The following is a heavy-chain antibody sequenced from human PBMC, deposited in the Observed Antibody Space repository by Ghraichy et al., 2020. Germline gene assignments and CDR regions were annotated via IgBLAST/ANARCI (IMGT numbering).Heavy chain of an antibody. J-gene: IGHJ4*02. CDR1: GGSIRSDY. D-gene: IGHD6-19*01. CDR3: ARSKYTDGWFYFDH. V-gene: IGHV4-59*01. CDR2: IFYSGSGLT. Sequence: SETLPLTCNVSGGSIRSDYWSWIRKSPGKGLEWIGYIFYSGSGLTNYNPSLKSRVTVSMDTSKNQVSLMLTSVTTADTALYYCARSKYTDGWFYFDHWGRGTLVTVSS.